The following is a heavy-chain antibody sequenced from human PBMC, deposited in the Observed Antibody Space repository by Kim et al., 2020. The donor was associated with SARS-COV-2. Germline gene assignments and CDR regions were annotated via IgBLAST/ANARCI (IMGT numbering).Heavy chain of an antibody. CDR3: AKGKGDNAMFTAFDI. J-gene: IGHJ3*02. CDR1: GFSFDDYA. D-gene: IGHD5-18*01. V-gene: IGHV3-9*01. CDR2: ICWNRNNI. Sequence: GGSLRLSCEASGFSFDDYAMHWVRQAPGKGLEWVSGICWNRNNIDYADSVKGRFTISRDNAKNSLYLQMNSLRAEDTALYYCAKGKGDNAMFTAFDIWGQGTMVTVSS.